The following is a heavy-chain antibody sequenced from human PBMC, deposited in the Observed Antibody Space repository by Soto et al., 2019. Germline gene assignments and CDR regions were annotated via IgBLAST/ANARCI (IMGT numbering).Heavy chain of an antibody. Sequence: GESLKISCKGSGYSFTSYWIGWVRQMPGKGLEWMGIIYPGDSDTRYSPSFQGQVTISADKSISTAYLQWSSLKASDTAMYYCLRPPHTTPPGRSFDPCGQRTLVTVSS. V-gene: IGHV5-51*01. CDR3: LRPPHTTPPGRSFDP. D-gene: IGHD3-10*01. CDR1: GYSFTSYW. J-gene: IGHJ5*02. CDR2: IYPGDSDT.